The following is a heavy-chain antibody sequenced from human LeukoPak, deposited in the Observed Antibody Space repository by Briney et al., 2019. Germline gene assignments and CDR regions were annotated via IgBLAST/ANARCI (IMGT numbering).Heavy chain of an antibody. J-gene: IGHJ6*03. CDR3: ARVLDYYYYYMDV. D-gene: IGHD2-8*02. CDR1: GGTFSSCA. CDR2: IIPIFGTA. V-gene: IGHV1-69*05. Sequence: SVKVSCKASGGTFSSCAISWVRQAPGQGLEWMGGIIPIFGTANYAQKFQGRVTITTDESTSTAYMELSSLRSEDTAVYYCARVLDYYYYYMDVWGKGTTVTVSS.